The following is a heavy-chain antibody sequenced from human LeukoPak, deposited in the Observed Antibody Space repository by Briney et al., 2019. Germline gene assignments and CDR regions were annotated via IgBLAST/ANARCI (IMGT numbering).Heavy chain of an antibody. CDR2: IWYNGNNK. CDR3: ARDGSGSYRVSRFDY. Sequence: GGSLRLSCAASGFNFRTFAMHWVRQAPGKGLEWVAVIWYNGNNKYYADSVKGRFTISRDNSKNTLYLQMNSLRAEDTAVYYCARDGSGSYRVSRFDYWGQGTLVTVSS. D-gene: IGHD1-26*01. V-gene: IGHV3-33*01. J-gene: IGHJ4*02. CDR1: GFNFRTFA.